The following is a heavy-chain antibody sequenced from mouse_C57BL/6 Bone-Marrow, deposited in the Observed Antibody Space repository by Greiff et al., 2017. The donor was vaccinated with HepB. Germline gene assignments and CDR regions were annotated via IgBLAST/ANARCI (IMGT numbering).Heavy chain of an antibody. CDR1: GYAFTNYL. V-gene: IGHV1-54*01. CDR2: INPGSGGT. J-gene: IGHJ3*01. CDR3: ARGGYYGSRAY. Sequence: QVQLQQSGAELVRPGTSVKVSCKASGYAFTNYLIEWVKQRPGQGLEWIGVINPGSGGTNYNEKFKGKATLTADKSSSTAYMQLSSLTSEDSAVYFCARGGYYGSRAYWGQGTLVTVSA. D-gene: IGHD1-1*01.